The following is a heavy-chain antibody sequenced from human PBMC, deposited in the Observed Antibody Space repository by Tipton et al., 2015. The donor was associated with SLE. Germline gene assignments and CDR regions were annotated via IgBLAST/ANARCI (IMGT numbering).Heavy chain of an antibody. CDR1: GGSMSSVSDY. D-gene: IGHD1-14*01. Sequence: TLSLTCAVSGGSMSSVSDYWSWIRQPAGKGLEWIGRIHTSGSTYSNPSLDSRVTMSVDMSKNQFSLMLTSVTATDTAVYYCARARRTTSSHFDYWGQGTLVTVSS. CDR3: ARARRTTSSHFDY. V-gene: IGHV4-61*02. CDR2: IHTSGST. J-gene: IGHJ4*02.